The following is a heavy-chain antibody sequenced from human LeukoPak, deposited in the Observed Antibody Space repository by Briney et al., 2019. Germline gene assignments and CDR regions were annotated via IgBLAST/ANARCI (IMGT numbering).Heavy chain of an antibody. Sequence: GGSLRLSCAASGFTFSSYAMNWVRQAPGKGLEWVSPIDSSSSYIYYADSVKGRFTISRANAKNSLFLQMNSLRAEDTAVYYCARGPHGGFVIIPTEFWGQGTLVTVSS. V-gene: IGHV3-21*01. CDR3: ARGPHGGFVIIPTEF. CDR2: IDSSSSYI. CDR1: GFTFSSYA. D-gene: IGHD3-3*01. J-gene: IGHJ4*02.